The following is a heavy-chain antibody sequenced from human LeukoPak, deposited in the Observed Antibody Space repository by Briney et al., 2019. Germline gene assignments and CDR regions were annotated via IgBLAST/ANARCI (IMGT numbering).Heavy chain of an antibody. Sequence: PGGSLRLSCAASGFTVSSNYMSWVRQAPGKGLEWVSVIYSGGSTYYADSVKGRFTISRDNSKNTLYLQMNSLRAEDTAVYYCARSLRSGQRTYYFDYWGQGTLVTVSS. J-gene: IGHJ4*02. D-gene: IGHD2-15*01. CDR1: GFTVSSNY. V-gene: IGHV3-53*05. CDR3: ARSLRSGQRTYYFDY. CDR2: IYSGGST.